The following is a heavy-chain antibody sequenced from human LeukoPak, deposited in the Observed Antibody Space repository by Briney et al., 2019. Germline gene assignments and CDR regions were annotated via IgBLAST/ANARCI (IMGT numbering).Heavy chain of an antibody. CDR1: GGTFSSYA. CDR2: ITPIFGTA. CDR3: ARGLRWQPTLIDY. J-gene: IGHJ4*02. V-gene: IGHV1-69*13. Sequence: GASVKVSCKASGGTFSSYAISWVRQAPGQGLEWMGGITPIFGTANYAQKFQGRVTITADESTSTAYMELSSLRSEDTAVYYCARGLRWQPTLIDYWGQGTLVTVSS. D-gene: IGHD4-23*01.